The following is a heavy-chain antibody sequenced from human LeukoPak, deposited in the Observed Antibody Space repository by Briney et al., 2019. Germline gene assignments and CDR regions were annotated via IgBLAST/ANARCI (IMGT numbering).Heavy chain of an antibody. V-gene: IGHV4-30-4*01. D-gene: IGHD3-3*01. CDR3: ASAPAIFGNGMDV. J-gene: IGHJ6*02. Sequence: SETLSLTCTVSGGSISSGDYYWSWIRQPPGKGLEWIGYIYYSGSTYYNPSLKSRVTISVDTSKNQFSLKPSSVTAADTAVYYCASAPAIFGNGMDVWGQGTTVTVSS. CDR2: IYYSGST. CDR1: GGSISSGDYY.